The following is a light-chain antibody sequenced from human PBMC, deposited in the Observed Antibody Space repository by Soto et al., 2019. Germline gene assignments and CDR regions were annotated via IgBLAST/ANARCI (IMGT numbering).Light chain of an antibody. CDR3: QHFESSSLT. CDR1: QSVSSGF. J-gene: IGKJ4*01. Sequence: IVLTQSPGTLSLSPGERATLSCRTSQSVSSGFLVWYQQKPGQAPRLLIYAASNRATGIPDRFSGGGSGTDFTLTISRLEPEDFAVYYCQHFESSSLTFGGGTKVEIK. CDR2: AAS. V-gene: IGKV3-20*01.